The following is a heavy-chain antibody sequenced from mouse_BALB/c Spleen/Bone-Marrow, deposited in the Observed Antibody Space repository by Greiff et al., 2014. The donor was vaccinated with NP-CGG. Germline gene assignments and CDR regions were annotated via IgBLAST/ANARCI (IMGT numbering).Heavy chain of an antibody. J-gene: IGHJ4*01. Sequence: VQLQLSGPELVKPGASVKMSCKASGYTFTSYIMHWVKQKPGQGLEWIGYINPYNDGTKYNEKFKGKATLTSDKSSSTAYMELSSLTSEDSAVYYCARPGGNYVLYAMDYWGQGTSVTVSS. CDR1: GYTFTSYI. CDR3: ARPGGNYVLYAMDY. CDR2: INPYNDGT. V-gene: IGHV1-14*01. D-gene: IGHD2-1*01.